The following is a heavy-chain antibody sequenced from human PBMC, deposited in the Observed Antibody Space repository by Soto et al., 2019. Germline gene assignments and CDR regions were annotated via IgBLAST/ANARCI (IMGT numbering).Heavy chain of an antibody. CDR3: AGGITVAGPSRDGFDI. V-gene: IGHV4-4*02. D-gene: IGHD6-19*01. CDR2: IYHSGST. J-gene: IGHJ3*02. Sequence: QVQLQESGPGLVKPSGTLSLTCAVSSGSISSSNWWSWVRQPPGKGLEWIGEIYHSGSTNYNPSLKSRVTRSVDKSTNQFSLKLSSVTAADTAVYYCAGGITVAGPSRDGFDIWGQGTMVTVSS. CDR1: SGSISSSNW.